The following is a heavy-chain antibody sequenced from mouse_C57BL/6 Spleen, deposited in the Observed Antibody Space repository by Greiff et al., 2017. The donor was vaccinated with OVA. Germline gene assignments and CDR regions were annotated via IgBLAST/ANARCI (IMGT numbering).Heavy chain of an antibody. V-gene: IGHV1-76*01. D-gene: IGHD1-1*01. J-gene: IGHJ2*01. Sequence: QVQLQQSGAELVRPGASVKLSCKASGYTFTDYYINWVKQRPGQGLEWIARIYPGSGNTYYNEKFKGKATLTAEKSSSTAYMQLSSLTSEDSAVYFCARGGYYGSSLYFDYWGQGTTLTVSS. CDR1: GYTFTDYY. CDR3: ARGGYYGSSLYFDY. CDR2: IYPGSGNT.